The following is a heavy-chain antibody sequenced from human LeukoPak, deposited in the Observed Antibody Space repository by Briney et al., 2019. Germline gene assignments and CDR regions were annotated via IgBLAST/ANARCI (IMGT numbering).Heavy chain of an antibody. CDR1: GYSISSGYY. Sequence: PSETLPLTCNVSGYSISSGYYWGWLRQPPGKGLEWIGYMYYSGSTNYNPSLKSRVTISGDTSKNQFSLKLSSVTAADTAVYYCARRYCSSTSCPIDYWGQGTLVSVSS. D-gene: IGHD2-2*01. CDR2: MYYSGST. V-gene: IGHV4-38-2*02. CDR3: ARRYCSSTSCPIDY. J-gene: IGHJ4*02.